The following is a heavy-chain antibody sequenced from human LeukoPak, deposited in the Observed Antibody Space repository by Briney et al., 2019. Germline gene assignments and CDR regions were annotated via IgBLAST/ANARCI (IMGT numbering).Heavy chain of an antibody. CDR3: ARWPDCSGGSRYGEASDY. Sequence: PSETLSLTCAVYGGSFSGYYWSWIRQPPGKGLEWIGEINHSGSTNYNPSLKSRVTISVDTSKNQFSLKLSSVTAADTAVYYCARWPDCSGGSRYGEASDYWGQGTLVTVSS. J-gene: IGHJ4*02. CDR1: GGSFSGYY. CDR2: INHSGST. V-gene: IGHV4-34*01. D-gene: IGHD2-15*01.